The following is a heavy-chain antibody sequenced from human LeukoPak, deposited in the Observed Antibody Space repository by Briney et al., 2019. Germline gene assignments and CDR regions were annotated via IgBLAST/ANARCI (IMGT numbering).Heavy chain of an antibody. CDR2: INPRTGGT. J-gene: IGHJ4*02. V-gene: IGHV1-2*02. Sequence: ASVKVSCKASGYTFIGYYIHWVRQAPGQGLEWMGWINPRTGGTDYPQNFQGRVSMTRDTSINTAYMELSSIKSDDTAVYYCARGGPDGSASRRFPYWGQGTLVTVSS. D-gene: IGHD3-22*01. CDR1: GYTFIGYY. CDR3: ARGGPDGSASRRFPY.